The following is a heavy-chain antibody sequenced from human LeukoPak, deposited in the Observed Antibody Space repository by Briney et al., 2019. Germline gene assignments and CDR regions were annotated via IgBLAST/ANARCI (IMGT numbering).Heavy chain of an antibody. Sequence: SETLSLTCTVSGGSISSYYWSWIRQPPGKGLEWIGYIYYSGSTNSNPSLKSRVTISVDTSKNQFSLKLSSVTAADTAVYYCARSSRWDFDNWGQGTLVTVSS. V-gene: IGHV4-59*01. CDR1: GGSISSYY. CDR3: ARSSRWDFDN. D-gene: IGHD6-13*01. J-gene: IGHJ4*02. CDR2: IYYSGST.